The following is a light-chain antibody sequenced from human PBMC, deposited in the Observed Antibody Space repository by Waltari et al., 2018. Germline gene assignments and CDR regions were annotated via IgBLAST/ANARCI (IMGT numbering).Light chain of an antibody. J-gene: IGKJ1*01. CDR3: QQYNDYGTWT. Sequence: DIQMTQSPSTLSASVGDRVTITCRASQSVSNWLAWYQQKPGKAPKVLIYEASTLESGVPSRCSGSRSVTEFTLTISSLQPDDFATYYCQQYNDYGTWTFGQGTKVEIK. CDR2: EAS. V-gene: IGKV1-5*03. CDR1: QSVSNW.